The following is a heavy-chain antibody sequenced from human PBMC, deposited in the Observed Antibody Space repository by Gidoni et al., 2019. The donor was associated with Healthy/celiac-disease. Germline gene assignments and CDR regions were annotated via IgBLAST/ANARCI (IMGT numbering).Heavy chain of an antibody. CDR2: IVYDGRNK. J-gene: IGHJ4*02. CDR3: AGVYDSSGYPDY. D-gene: IGHD3-22*01. V-gene: IGHV3-33*01. CDR1: GFTFSCDG. Sequence: QVQLVESGGGVVQPGRALRLSCAASGFTFSCDGMHWVRQAPVKGLEWVAVIVYDGRNKYVADSVKGLFTISIDNSKNTLYLQMNSLRAEDTALYYCAGVYDSSGYPDYWGQGTLVTVSS.